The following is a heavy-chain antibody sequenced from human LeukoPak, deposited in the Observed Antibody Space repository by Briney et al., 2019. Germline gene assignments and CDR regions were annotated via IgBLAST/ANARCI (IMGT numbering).Heavy chain of an antibody. V-gene: IGHV4-59*01. Sequence: SETLSLTCTVSGASISHYYWSWIRQPPGEGLEWIGYIYDSGYTKYNPSLKSRVTISVDMSKNHFSLKLTSVTAADTAVYYCARAGGDHPFDPWGQGALVTVSS. CDR3: ARAGGDHPFDP. D-gene: IGHD4-17*01. J-gene: IGHJ5*02. CDR2: IYDSGYT. CDR1: GASISHYY.